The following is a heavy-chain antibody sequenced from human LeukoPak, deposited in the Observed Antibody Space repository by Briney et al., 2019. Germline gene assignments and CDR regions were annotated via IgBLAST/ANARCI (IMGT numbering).Heavy chain of an antibody. D-gene: IGHD4-17*01. Sequence: PSETLSLTCTVSGGSISSYYWSWVRQPPGKGLEWIGYIYYSGSTNYNPSLKSRVTISVDTSKNQFSLKLSSVTAADTAVYYCARFTTVTLDAFDIWGQGTMVPVSS. CDR2: IYYSGST. J-gene: IGHJ3*02. V-gene: IGHV4-59*01. CDR3: ARFTTVTLDAFDI. CDR1: GGSISSYY.